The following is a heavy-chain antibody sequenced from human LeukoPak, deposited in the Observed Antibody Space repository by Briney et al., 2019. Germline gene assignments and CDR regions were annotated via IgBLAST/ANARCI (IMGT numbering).Heavy chain of an antibody. D-gene: IGHD2-2*02. CDR3: ARTYTPSLLGRFDY. V-gene: IGHV1-2*02. CDR1: GDTFTVYY. Sequence: GAPVKVSCKASGDTFTVYYMRWGREAPGEGGEWGGCLNPNSGGTNYTQKLRGRVTMTRDTSISTVYMGLSRLRSDDTAVYYCARTYTPSLLGRFDYWGQGTLVTVSS. CDR2: LNPNSGGT. J-gene: IGHJ4*02.